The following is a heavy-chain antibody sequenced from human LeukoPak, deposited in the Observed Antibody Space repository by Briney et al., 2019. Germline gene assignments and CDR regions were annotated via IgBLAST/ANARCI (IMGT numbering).Heavy chain of an antibody. CDR1: GYTLAAQY. D-gene: IGHD5-12*01. CDR3: GVGSGYDDY. V-gene: IGHV1-69*13. J-gene: IGHJ4*02. Sequence: GASVKVSCKASGYTLAAQYLHWVRQAPGQGLEWMGGIIPIFGTANYAQKFQGRVTITADESTSTAYMELSSLRSEDTAVYYCGVGSGYDDYWGQGTLVTVSS. CDR2: IIPIFGTA.